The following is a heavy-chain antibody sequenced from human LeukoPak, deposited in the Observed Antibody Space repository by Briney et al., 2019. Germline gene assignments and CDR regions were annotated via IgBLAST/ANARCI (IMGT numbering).Heavy chain of an antibody. J-gene: IGHJ5*02. CDR3: TRATASNWFDP. CDR1: GFTFSSYS. Sequence: GGSLRLSCAASGFTFSSYSMNWVRQAPGKGLEWVSYISSSSSTIYYADSVKGRLTISRDNAKHSLYLQMNSLRAEDTAVYYCTRATASNWFDPWGQGTLVTVSS. V-gene: IGHV3-48*04. CDR2: ISSSSSTI.